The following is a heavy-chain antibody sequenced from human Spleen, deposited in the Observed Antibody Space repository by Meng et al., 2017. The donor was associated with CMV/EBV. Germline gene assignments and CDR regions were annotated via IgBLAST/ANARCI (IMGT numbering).Heavy chain of an antibody. Sequence: LSCEECGFNVSGKYMNWGRQAQWKGLEWVSRIYSGGSTYYADSVKGRFTISRDNSKNTLYLQMNSLRAEDTAVYYCARDGSGSSFDYWGQGTLVTVSS. D-gene: IGHD1-26*01. CDR2: IYSGGST. CDR3: ARDGSGSSFDY. V-gene: IGHV3-53*01. J-gene: IGHJ4*02. CDR1: GFNVSGKY.